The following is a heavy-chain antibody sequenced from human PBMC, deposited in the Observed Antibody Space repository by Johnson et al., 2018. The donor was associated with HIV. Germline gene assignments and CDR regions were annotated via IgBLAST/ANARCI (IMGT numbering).Heavy chain of an antibody. D-gene: IGHD3-22*01. CDR2: ISNNGGST. CDR3: AIPYFYDSGVDE. Sequence: VQLVESGGGVVQPGGSLRLSCAASGFTFSTYDMHWVRQAPGKGLEYISAISNNGGSTYYAESVRGRFTISRDNSKNTVYLQMASLRPYDMAVYYSAIPYFYDSGVDEWGQGTMVTVSS. V-gene: IGHV3-64*07. J-gene: IGHJ3*01. CDR1: GFTFSTYD.